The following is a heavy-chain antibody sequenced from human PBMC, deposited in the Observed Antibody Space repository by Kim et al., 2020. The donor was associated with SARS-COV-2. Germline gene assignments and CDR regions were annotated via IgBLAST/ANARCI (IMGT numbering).Heavy chain of an antibody. V-gene: IGHV3-23*01. CDR3: ARVRRAQFDY. D-gene: IGHD3-22*01. CDR2: SR. J-gene: IGHJ4*02. Sequence: SRDPADSVKGRFTISGDNSKNTLYLQMTSLRAEETAVYYCARVRRAQFDYWGQGTLVTVSS.